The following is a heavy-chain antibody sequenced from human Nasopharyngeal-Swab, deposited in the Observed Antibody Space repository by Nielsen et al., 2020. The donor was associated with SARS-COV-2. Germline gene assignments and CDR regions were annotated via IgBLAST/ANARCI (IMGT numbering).Heavy chain of an antibody. D-gene: IGHD3-22*01. V-gene: IGHV4-34*01. CDR3: ARGRIYYDSSGYRRNWFDP. Sequence: WIRQPPGKGLEWIGEINHSGSTNYNPSLKSRVTISVDTSKNQFSLKLSSVTAADTAVYYCARGRIYYDSSGYRRNWFDPWGHGTLVTVSS. J-gene: IGHJ5*02. CDR2: INHSGST.